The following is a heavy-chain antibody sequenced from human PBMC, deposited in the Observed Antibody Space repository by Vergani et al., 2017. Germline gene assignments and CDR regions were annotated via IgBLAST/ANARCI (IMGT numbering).Heavy chain of an antibody. D-gene: IGHD2-2*01. CDR1: GGSISSYY. CDR2: IYTSGST. J-gene: IGHJ6*02. V-gene: IGHV4-4*09. Sequence: QVQLQESGPGLVKPSETLSLTCTVSGGSISSYYWSWIRQPPGKGLEWIGYIYTSGSTNYNPSLKSRVTISVDTSKNQFSLKLSSVTAADTAVYYCAKDPYIVVVPAAMREGPYYGMDVWGQGTTVTVSS. CDR3: AKDPYIVVVPAAMREGPYYGMDV.